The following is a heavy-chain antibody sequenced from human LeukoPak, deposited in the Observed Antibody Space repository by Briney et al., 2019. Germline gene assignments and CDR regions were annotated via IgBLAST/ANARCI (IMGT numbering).Heavy chain of an antibody. CDR1: GFTFSSYG. J-gene: IGHJ4*02. D-gene: IGHD5-18*01. CDR3: AKPLRGYSYCYFDY. V-gene: IGHV3-30*18. Sequence: GGSLRLSCAASGFTFSSYGMHWVRQAPGKGLEWVAVISYDGSNKYYADSVKGRFTISRDNSKNTLYLQMNSLRAEDTAVYYCAKPLRGYSYCYFDYWGQGTLVTVSS. CDR2: ISYDGSNK.